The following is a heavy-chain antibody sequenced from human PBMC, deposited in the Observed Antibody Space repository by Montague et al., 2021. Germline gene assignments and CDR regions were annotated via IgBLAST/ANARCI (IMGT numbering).Heavy chain of an antibody. Sequence: SLILSCAGSGFTFSSYAMNWVRQAPGKGLEWVSSTSGNATYIYYADSMKGRFIISRDNAKNSLYLQMNSLRVEDTAIYYCARQEYGMDVWGQGTTVTVSS. CDR2: TSGNATYI. CDR3: ARQEYGMDV. J-gene: IGHJ6*02. V-gene: IGHV3-21*01. CDR1: GFTFSSYA.